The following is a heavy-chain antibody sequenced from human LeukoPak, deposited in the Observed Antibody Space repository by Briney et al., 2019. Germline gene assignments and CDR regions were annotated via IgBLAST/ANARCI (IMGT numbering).Heavy chain of an antibody. V-gene: IGHV3-23*01. CDR3: ARMGDGSGSSN. CDR1: GFTFSNYA. Sequence: GGSLRLSCAASGFTFSNYAFNWVRQAPGKGLDWVSGISGGDGNTHYADPVKGRFTISRDNSKDTLYLQMNSLRAEDTAVYYCARMGDGSGSSNWGQGALVTVSS. D-gene: IGHD3-10*01. CDR2: ISGGDGNT. J-gene: IGHJ4*02.